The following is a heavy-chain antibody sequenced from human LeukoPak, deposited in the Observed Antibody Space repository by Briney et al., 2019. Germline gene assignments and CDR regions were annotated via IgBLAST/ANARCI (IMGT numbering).Heavy chain of an antibody. CDR3: ARGCGFGCLQIDH. J-gene: IGHJ4*02. D-gene: IGHD3-16*01. CDR1: GFTFSSYS. CDR2: ISTSSSSI. Sequence: GGSLRLSCAASGFTFSSYSMNWVRQAPGKGLERLSYISTSSSSIYYADSVKGRFTISRDNAKNSLYLQMNSLRPEDTAVYYCARGCGFGCLQIDHWGQGTLVTVSS. V-gene: IGHV3-48*01.